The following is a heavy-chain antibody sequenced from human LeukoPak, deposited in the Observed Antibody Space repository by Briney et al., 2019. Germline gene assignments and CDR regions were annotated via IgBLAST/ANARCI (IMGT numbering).Heavy chain of an antibody. D-gene: IGHD5-24*01. CDR2: ISGYNGNT. V-gene: IGHV1-18*01. CDR1: GYIFSTYG. Sequence: ASVKVSCKASGYIFSTYGISWVRQAPGQGLEWMGCISGYNGNTNYAQKLQGRVTMTADTSTSTAYMELRSLRSDDTAVYYCARGGVEGMAPCYWGQGTLVTVSS. J-gene: IGHJ4*02. CDR3: ARGGVEGMAPCY.